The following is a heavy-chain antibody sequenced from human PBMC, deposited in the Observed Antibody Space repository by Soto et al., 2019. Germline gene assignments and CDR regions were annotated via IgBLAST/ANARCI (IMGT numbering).Heavy chain of an antibody. V-gene: IGHV4-34*01. D-gene: IGHD5-12*01. J-gene: IGHJ4*02. CDR1: GGSFSGYY. CDR3: AARGGYDSLFDY. CDR2: INHSGST. Sequence: SETLSLTCAVYGGSFSGYYWSWIRQPPGKGLEWIGEINHSGSTNYNPSLKSRVTISVDTTKNLFSLKLSSVPAADTAVEYCAARGGYDSLFDYWGQGTLVTVSS.